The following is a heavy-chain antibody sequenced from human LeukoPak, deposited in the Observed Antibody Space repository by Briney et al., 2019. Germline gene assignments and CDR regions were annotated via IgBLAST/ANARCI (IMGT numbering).Heavy chain of an antibody. CDR3: AKGARGWSTADIDD. Sequence: GGSLTLSCAASGFTFSSYGMSWVRPAAGRGLEWVSGISWSSGSISYADSVQDRFTISRDSAKNSLYLQMNSLRAEDTALYYCAKGARGWSTADIDDWGKGTLVTVSS. D-gene: IGHD5/OR15-5a*01. J-gene: IGHJ4*02. CDR2: ISWSSGSI. V-gene: IGHV3-9*01. CDR1: GFTFSSYG.